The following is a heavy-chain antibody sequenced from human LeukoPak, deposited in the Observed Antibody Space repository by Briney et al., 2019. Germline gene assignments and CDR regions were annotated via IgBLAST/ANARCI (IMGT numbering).Heavy chain of an antibody. V-gene: IGHV6-1*01. CDR3: ARGVEWDIVVVPAATPLDY. CDR2: TYYRSKWYN. Sequence: SQTLSLTCAISGDSVSSNSAAWNWIRQSPSRGLEWLGRTYYRSKWYNDYAVSVKSRITINPDTSKNQFSLQLNSVTPEDTAVYYCARGVEWDIVVVPAATPLDYWDQGTLVTVSS. D-gene: IGHD2-2*01. CDR1: GDSVSSNSAA. J-gene: IGHJ4*02.